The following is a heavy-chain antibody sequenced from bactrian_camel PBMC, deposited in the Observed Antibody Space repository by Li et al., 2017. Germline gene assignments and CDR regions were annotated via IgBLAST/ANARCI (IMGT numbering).Heavy chain of an antibody. J-gene: IGHJ4*01. CDR1: GYTYSTYC. CDR3: AARSLPGVVPPLAESSYNI. Sequence: VQLVESGGGSVQAGGSLRLSCAASGYTYSTYCMGWFRQAPGKEREGVAGMSTGGGGTYYADSVKGRFTISHDAAKNTVYLQMNSLKPEDTAMYYCAARSLPGVVPPLAESSYNIWGQGTQVTVS. D-gene: IGHD7*01. V-gene: IGHV3S1*01. CDR2: MSTGGGGT.